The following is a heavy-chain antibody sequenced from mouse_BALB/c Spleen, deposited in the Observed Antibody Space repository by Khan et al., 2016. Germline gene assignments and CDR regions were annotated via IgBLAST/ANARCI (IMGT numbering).Heavy chain of an antibody. Sequence: EVKLLESGPGLVKPSQSLSLTCTVTGYSITSDYAWNWIRQFPGNKLEWMGYIRYSGSTSYNPSLKSRISITRDTSKNPFFLQLNSVTTEDTATDYCARDYDGNRYFDYWGQGTTLTVSS. CDR1: GYSITSDYA. V-gene: IGHV3-2*02. CDR2: IRYSGST. CDR3: ARDYDGNRYFDY. D-gene: IGHD1-1*01. J-gene: IGHJ2*01.